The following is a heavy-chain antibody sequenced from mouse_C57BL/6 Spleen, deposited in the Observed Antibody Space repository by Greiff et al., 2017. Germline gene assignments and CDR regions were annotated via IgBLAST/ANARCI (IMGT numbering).Heavy chain of an antibody. Sequence: EVKLMESGGGLVKPGGSLKLSCAASGFTFSDYGMHWVRQAPEKGLEWVAYISSGSSTIYYADTVKGRFTISRDNAKNTLFLQMTSLRSEDTAMYYCARLWENGNGYWGQGTTLTVSS. CDR2: ISSGSSTI. CDR1: GFTFSDYG. CDR3: ARLWENGNGY. J-gene: IGHJ2*01. V-gene: IGHV5-17*01. D-gene: IGHD4-1*01.